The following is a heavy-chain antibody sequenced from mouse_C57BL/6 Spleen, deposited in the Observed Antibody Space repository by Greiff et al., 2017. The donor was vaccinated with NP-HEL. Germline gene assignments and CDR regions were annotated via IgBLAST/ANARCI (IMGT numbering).Heavy chain of an antibody. CDR3: ASYYYGSSSGYWYFDV. CDR1: GYSITSGYY. V-gene: IGHV3-6*01. J-gene: IGHJ1*03. D-gene: IGHD1-1*01. CDR2: ISYDGSN. Sequence: DVKLVESGPGLVKPSQSLSLTCSVTGYSITSGYYWNWIRQFPGNKLEWMGYISYDGSNNYNPSLKNRISITRDTSKNQFFLKLNSVTTEDTATYYCASYYYGSSSGYWYFDVWGTGTTVTVSS.